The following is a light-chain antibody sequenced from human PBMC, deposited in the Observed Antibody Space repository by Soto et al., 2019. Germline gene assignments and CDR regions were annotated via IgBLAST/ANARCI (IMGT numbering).Light chain of an antibody. V-gene: IGKV3-15*01. CDR1: QSIISD. CDR3: QQYNNWPRT. CDR2: GSS. Sequence: EILMTQSPATLAVSPGERATLSCMASQSIISDLAWYQQKPGQAPRLLIYGSSTRATGVPARFSGSGSGTEFALTISGLQSEDFAVYYCQQYNNWPRTFGQGTRLEIK. J-gene: IGKJ5*01.